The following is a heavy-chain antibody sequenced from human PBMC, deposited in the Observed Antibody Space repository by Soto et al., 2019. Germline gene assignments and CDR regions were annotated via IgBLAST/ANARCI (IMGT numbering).Heavy chain of an antibody. CDR2: ISAHNGNT. CDR1: GYDFTTYG. V-gene: IGHV1-18*01. CDR3: ARGSYGDY. D-gene: IGHD3-10*01. J-gene: IGHJ4*02. Sequence: VHLGQSGAEVKKPGASVKVSCKGSGYDFTTYGITWVRQAPGQGLEWMAWISAHNGNTDYAQKLQGRVTVTRDTSTSTAYMELRSLRSDDTAVYYCARGSYGDYWGQGALVTVSS.